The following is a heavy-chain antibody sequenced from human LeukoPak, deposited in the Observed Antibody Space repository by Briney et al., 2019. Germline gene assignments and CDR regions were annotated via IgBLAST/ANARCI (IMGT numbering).Heavy chain of an antibody. V-gene: IGHV1-46*01. J-gene: IGHJ4*02. CDR3: ASGAAAGTFSIGY. CDR1: GYTFTSYY. D-gene: IGHD6-13*01. Sequence: VASGKVSCKASGYTFTSYYMHWVRQAPGQGLEWMGIINPSGGGRSYLQKFRGRVTMTTDTSTSTLYMELSSLRSEDTAVYYCASGAAAGTFSIGYWGQGTLLTVSS. CDR2: INPSGGGR.